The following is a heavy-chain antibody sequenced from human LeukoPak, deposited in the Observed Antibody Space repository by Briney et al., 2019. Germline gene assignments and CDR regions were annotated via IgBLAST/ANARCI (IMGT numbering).Heavy chain of an antibody. Sequence: ASVKVPCMASGYTFTAYYIHWVRQAPGQGLEWMGWMDPVSGGTNYAQRFQGRVTMTRDSSISTAYMQLSSLRSDDTADTAVYYCARVIGSSWLDPWGQGTLVTVSS. CDR1: GYTFTAYY. CDR2: MDPVSGGT. V-gene: IGHV1-2*02. J-gene: IGHJ5*02. CDR3: ARVIGSSWLDP. D-gene: IGHD3-22*01.